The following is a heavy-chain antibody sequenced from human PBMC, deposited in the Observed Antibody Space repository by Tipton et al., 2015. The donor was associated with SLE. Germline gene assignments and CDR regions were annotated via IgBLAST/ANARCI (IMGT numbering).Heavy chain of an antibody. CDR1: GFTVNRNY. J-gene: IGHJ6*02. V-gene: IGHV3-30*03. CDR3: ASLLTGYYGMDV. D-gene: IGHD2-15*01. Sequence: RSLRLSCAGAGFTVNRNYMSWVRQAPGKGLEWVAVISYDGSNKYYADSVKGRSTISRDNSKNTLYLQMNSLRAEDTAVYYCASLLTGYYGMDVWGQGTTVTVSS. CDR2: ISYDGSNK.